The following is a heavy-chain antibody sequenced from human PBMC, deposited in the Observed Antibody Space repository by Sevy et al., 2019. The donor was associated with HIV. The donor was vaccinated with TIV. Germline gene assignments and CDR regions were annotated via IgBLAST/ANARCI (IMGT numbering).Heavy chain of an antibody. V-gene: IGHV4-39*01. CDR3: ARLDATRPKGYYFDY. J-gene: IGHJ4*02. D-gene: IGHD1-1*01. Sequence: SETLSLTCTASGGSINSRTSYWGWIRQPPGKGLEWIGIIYYSGVTYYNPSLKSRVTISVDTSKNQFSLKLSSVTAADTAVYYCARLDATRPKGYYFDYWGQGTLVTVSS. CDR2: IYYSGVT. CDR1: GGSINSRTSY.